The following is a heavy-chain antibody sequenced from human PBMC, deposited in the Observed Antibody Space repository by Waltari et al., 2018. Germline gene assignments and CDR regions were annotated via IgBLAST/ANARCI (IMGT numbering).Heavy chain of an antibody. D-gene: IGHD6-19*01. J-gene: IGHJ5*02. Sequence: QVHLQESGPGLVKPSQPLSLTCTVSGGSIRRGSDFWSWIRQSAGKGLEWIGHVPTSGNTRYKATLKSRVTISMDTSKNEFSLKLTSVTAADTAVYYCARQGASGWSNWFDPWGQGTLVTVSS. CDR1: GGSIRRGSDF. V-gene: IGHV4-61*09. CDR3: ARQGASGWSNWFDP. CDR2: VPTSGNT.